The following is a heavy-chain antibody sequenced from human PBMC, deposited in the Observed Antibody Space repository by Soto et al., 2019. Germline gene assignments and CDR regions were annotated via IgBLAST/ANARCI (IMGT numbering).Heavy chain of an antibody. D-gene: IGHD3-22*01. V-gene: IGHV3-30*03. CDR3: SREQFEDGRGHYDH. CDR2: ISYNGNKK. CDR1: GFAFSTSV. Sequence: QVQLVESGGGVVQPGGSLRLSCAASGFAFSTSVIHWVRQAPGKGLEWMAHISYNGNKKHYADSVKGRFTVSRDIAESTLYRRMHSLRAEDTAVYYCSREQFEDGRGHYDHWGQGTLVSVSS. J-gene: IGHJ4*02.